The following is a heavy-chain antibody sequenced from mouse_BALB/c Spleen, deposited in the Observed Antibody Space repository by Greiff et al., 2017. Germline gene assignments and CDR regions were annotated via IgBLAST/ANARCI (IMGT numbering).Heavy chain of an antibody. CDR1: GFTFSSYT. CDR3: ASHPYFDY. Sequence: EVQLQQSGGGLVQPGGSLKLSCAASGFTFSSYTMSWVRQTPEKRLEWVAYISNGGGSTYYPDTVKGRFTISRDNAKNTLYLQMTSLRSEDTAMYYCASHPYFDYWGQGTTLTVSS. J-gene: IGHJ2*01. V-gene: IGHV5-12-2*01. CDR2: ISNGGGST.